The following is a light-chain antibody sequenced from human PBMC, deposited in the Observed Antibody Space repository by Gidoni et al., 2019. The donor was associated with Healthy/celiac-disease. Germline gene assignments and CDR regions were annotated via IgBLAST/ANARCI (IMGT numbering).Light chain of an antibody. CDR2: DAS. CDR1: QSVSSY. V-gene: IGKV3-11*01. Sequence: EIVLTQSPATLSLSPGERATLSCRASQSVSSYLAWYQQKPGQAPRLLIYDASNRATGIPARFSGSGSGTDFTLTISSLEPEDFAVYYCQQRRGTFXPXTKVDIK. J-gene: IGKJ3*01. CDR3: QQRRGT.